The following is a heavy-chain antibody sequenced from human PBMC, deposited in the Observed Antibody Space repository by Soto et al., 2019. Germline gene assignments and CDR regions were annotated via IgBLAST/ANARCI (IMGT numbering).Heavy chain of an antibody. D-gene: IGHD3-3*01. CDR2: IYYSGST. CDR1: GGSISSYY. V-gene: IGHV4-59*01. J-gene: IGHJ4*02. CDR3: ARVGPPSYYDFWSGHFSPFDY. Sequence: SETLSLTCTVSGGSISSYYWSWIRQPPGKGLEWIGYIYYSGSTNYNPSLKSRVTISVDTSKNQFSLKLSSVTAADTAVYYCARVGPPSYYDFWSGHFSPFDYWGQGTLVTVSS.